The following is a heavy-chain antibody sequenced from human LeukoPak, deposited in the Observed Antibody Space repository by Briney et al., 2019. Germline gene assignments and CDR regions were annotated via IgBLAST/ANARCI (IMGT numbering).Heavy chain of an antibody. CDR2: INHSGST. CDR3: ARARYDYVWGSYRYTGSIFDY. J-gene: IGHJ4*02. Sequence: SETLSLTCAVSGGSFSGYYWSWIRQPPGKGLEWIGEINHSGSTNYNPSLKSRVTISVDTSKNQFSLKLSSVTAADTAVYYCARARYDYVWGSYRYTGSIFDYWGQGTLVTVSS. D-gene: IGHD3-16*02. V-gene: IGHV4-34*01. CDR1: GGSFSGYY.